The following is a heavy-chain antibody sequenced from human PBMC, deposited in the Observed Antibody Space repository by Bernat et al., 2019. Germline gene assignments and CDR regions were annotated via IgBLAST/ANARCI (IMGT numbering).Heavy chain of an antibody. CDR3: ARSMEDYIWGSPFWFDP. Sequence: EVQLLESGGGLVQPGGSLRLSCAASGFTFSSYSMNWVRQAPGKGLEWVSSISSSSSYIYYADSVKGRFTISRDNAKNSLYLQMNSLRAEDTAVYYCARSMEDYIWGSPFWFDPWGQGTLVTVSS. D-gene: IGHD3-16*01. V-gene: IGHV3-21*01. CDR2: ISSSSSYI. J-gene: IGHJ5*02. CDR1: GFTFSSYS.